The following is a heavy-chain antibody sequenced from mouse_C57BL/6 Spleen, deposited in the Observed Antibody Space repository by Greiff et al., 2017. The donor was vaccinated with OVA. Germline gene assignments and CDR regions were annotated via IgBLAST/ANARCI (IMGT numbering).Heavy chain of an antibody. CDR3: TATTVVATRAMDY. CDR2: IDPEDGDT. J-gene: IGHJ4*01. CDR1: GFNIKDYY. Sequence: EVQLQQSGAELVRPGASVKLSCTASGFNIKDYYMHWVKQRPEQGLEWIGRIDPEDGDTEYAPKFQGKATMTADTSSNTAYLQLSSLTSEDTAVYYCTATTVVATRAMDYWGQGTSVTVSS. D-gene: IGHD1-1*01. V-gene: IGHV14-1*01.